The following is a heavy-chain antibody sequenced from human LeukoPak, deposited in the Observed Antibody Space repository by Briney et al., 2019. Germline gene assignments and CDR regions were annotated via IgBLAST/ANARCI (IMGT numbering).Heavy chain of an antibody. J-gene: IGHJ4*02. CDR1: GGSISSYY. CDR3: ARWSYCGGDCPTTFDY. D-gene: IGHD2-21*02. CDR2: ISYSGNT. V-gene: IGHV4-59*12. Sequence: SETLSLTCTVSGGSISSYYWSWIRQPPGKGLEWIGTISYSGNTDYNPSLRSRVTISVDTSKNQFSLKLSSVTAADTAVYYCARWSYCGGDCPTTFDYWGQGTLVTVSS.